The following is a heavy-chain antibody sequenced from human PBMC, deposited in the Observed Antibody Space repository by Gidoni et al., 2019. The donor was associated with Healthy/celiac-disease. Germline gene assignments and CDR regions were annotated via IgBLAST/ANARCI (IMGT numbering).Heavy chain of an antibody. Sequence: QVQLVQSGAEVMTPGASVKVSCKASGYTITSYGTSWVRQAPGQGPEWMGWISAYNGNTNYAQKLQGRVTMTTDTSTSTDYMELGSLRSDDTAVYYCAREASIAAAASDPWGQGTLVTVSS. CDR2: ISAYNGNT. CDR3: AREASIAAAASDP. V-gene: IGHV1-18*01. J-gene: IGHJ5*02. CDR1: GYTITSYG. D-gene: IGHD6-13*01.